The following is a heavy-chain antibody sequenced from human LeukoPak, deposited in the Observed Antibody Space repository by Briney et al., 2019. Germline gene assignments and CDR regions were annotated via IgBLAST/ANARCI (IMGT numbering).Heavy chain of an antibody. V-gene: IGHV3-11*04. CDR2: ISSGGSTV. CDR3: ARAFYGDLDY. J-gene: IGHJ4*02. CDR1: GGSISGGPYS. Sequence: LSLTCAVSGGSISGGPYSWSWIRQPPGLGLEWVSYISSGGSTVYYADSVKGRFTISRDNAKNSLYLQMSSLRAEDTAVYYCARAFYGDLDYWGQGTQVTVSS. D-gene: IGHD4-17*01.